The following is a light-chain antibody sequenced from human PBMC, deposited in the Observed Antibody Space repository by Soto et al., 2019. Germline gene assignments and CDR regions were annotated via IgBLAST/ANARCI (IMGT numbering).Light chain of an antibody. CDR2: KAS. Sequence: HMTESPSTLSSSVGDRVTITFRASRSISSWLAWYQQKPGKAPKLLIYKASSLESGVPSRFSGSGYGTEFTLTISSLQPDDFATYYCQQYNSYWTFGQGTKVDIK. V-gene: IGKV1-5*03. J-gene: IGKJ1*01. CDR3: QQYNSYWT. CDR1: RSISSW.